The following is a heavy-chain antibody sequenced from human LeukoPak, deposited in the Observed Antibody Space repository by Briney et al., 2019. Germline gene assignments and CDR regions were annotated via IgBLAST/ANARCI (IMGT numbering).Heavy chain of an antibody. CDR3: TTFYHEYSPY. V-gene: IGHV3-15*01. Sequence: GGSLRLSCAASGFSFMNAWMIWVRQAPGKGLEWFGRIKSNADGGTPDYAAPARGRFTISRDDSKNTLYLQMNSLKTEDTAVYYCTTFYHEYSPYWGRGTLVTVSS. CDR1: GFSFMNAW. J-gene: IGHJ4*02. D-gene: IGHD2/OR15-2a*01. CDR2: IKSNADGGTP.